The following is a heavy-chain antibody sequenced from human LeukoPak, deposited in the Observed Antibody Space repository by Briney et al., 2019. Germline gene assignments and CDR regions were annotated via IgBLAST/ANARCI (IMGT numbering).Heavy chain of an antibody. D-gene: IGHD6-25*01. J-gene: IGHJ3*02. Sequence: GSLRFSCAASGFTFSTYGMHWVRQSPGKGLEWVAVIWYDGSKTHYRDSVKGRFTISRDNSKNTLYLEMNSLRAEDTAVYYCARDTAQRAFDIWGQGTMVTVSS. CDR2: IWYDGSKT. CDR3: ARDTAQRAFDI. V-gene: IGHV3-33*01. CDR1: GFTFSTYG.